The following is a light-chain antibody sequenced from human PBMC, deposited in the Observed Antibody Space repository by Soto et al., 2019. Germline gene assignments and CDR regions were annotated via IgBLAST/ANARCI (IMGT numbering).Light chain of an antibody. V-gene: IGKV1-9*01. J-gene: IGKJ1*01. Sequence: IPLTQSPSSLSASFRDRVTITCRASQGISSYLAWYQQTPGKAPKLLIYAASTLQSGVPSRFIGSGSGADFTLTISSLQPDDFATYYCQQLSSYPRTFGQGTKVDI. CDR2: AAS. CDR1: QGISSY. CDR3: QQLSSYPRT.